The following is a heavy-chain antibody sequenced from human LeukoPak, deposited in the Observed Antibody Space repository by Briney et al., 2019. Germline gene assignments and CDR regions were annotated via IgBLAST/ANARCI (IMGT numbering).Heavy chain of an antibody. Sequence: GGSLRLSCAASGFTFSSYGMHWVRQAPGKGLEWVAVISYDGSNKYYADSVKGRFTISRDNSKNTLYLQMNSLRAEDTAVYYCAKDLVIYAPSLSSPLDYWGQGTLVTVSS. V-gene: IGHV3-30*18. CDR3: AKDLVIYAPSLSSPLDY. CDR1: GFTFSSYG. D-gene: IGHD2/OR15-2a*01. J-gene: IGHJ4*02. CDR2: ISYDGSNK.